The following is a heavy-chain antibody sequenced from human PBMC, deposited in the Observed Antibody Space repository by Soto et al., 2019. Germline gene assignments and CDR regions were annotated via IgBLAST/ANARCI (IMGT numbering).Heavy chain of an antibody. Sequence: QVQLVQSGAEVKKPGSSVKVSCKASGGTFSSYTISWVRQAPGQGLEWMGRIIPILGIANYAQKFQGRVTITADKSTSTAYMELSSLRSEDTAVYHCASPNPQRGSGFLFDYCGQGTLVTVSS. CDR2: IIPILGIA. CDR3: ASPNPQRGSGFLFDY. J-gene: IGHJ4*02. CDR1: GGTFSSYT. D-gene: IGHD2-21*01. V-gene: IGHV1-69*02.